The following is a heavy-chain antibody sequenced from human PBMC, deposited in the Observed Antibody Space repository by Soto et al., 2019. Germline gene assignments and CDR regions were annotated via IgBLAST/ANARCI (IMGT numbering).Heavy chain of an antibody. Sequence: CKASGYTFTSYAMHWVRQAPGQRLEWMGWINAGNGNTKYSQKFQGRVTITRDTSASTAYMELSSLRSEDTAVYYCARSIVVVTALDYWGQGTLVTVSS. J-gene: IGHJ4*02. V-gene: IGHV1-3*01. CDR1: GYTFTSYA. CDR2: INAGNGNT. D-gene: IGHD2-21*02. CDR3: ARSIVVVTALDY.